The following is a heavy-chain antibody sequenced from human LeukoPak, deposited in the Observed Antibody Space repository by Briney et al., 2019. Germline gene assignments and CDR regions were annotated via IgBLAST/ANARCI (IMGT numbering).Heavy chain of an antibody. CDR2: IYPGDSDT. CDR3: ARDLAQYYYYYYYMDV. D-gene: IGHD3-3*01. CDR1: GYSFTSYW. V-gene: IGHV5-51*01. J-gene: IGHJ6*03. Sequence: GESLKISCKGSGYSFTSYWIGWVRQMPGKGLEWMGIIYPGDSDTRYSPSFQGQVTISADKSISTAYLQWSSLKASDTAMYYCARDLAQYYYYYYYMDVWGKGTTVTVSS.